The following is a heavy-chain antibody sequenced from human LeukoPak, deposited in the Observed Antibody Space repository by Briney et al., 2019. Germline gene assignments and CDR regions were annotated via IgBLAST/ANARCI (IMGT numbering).Heavy chain of an antibody. CDR3: ASGIVVVATDAFDI. J-gene: IGHJ3*02. V-gene: IGHV3-66*01. CDR1: GFTVSSNY. D-gene: IGHD3-22*01. CDR2: IYSGGST. Sequence: GGSLRLSCAASGFTVSSNYMSWVRQAPGKGLEWVSVIYSGGSTYNADSVKGRFTISRDNSKNTLYLQMNSLRAEDTAVYYCASGIVVVATDAFDIWGQGTMVTVSS.